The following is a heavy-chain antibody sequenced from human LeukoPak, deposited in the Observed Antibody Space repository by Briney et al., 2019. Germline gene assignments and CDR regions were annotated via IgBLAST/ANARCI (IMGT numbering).Heavy chain of an antibody. J-gene: IGHJ6*02. CDR2: IYYSGST. D-gene: IGHD4-23*01. CDR3: ARDSHYGGNSGDYYYYGMDV. Sequence: PSETLSLTCTVSGGSISSYYWSWIRQPPGKGLEWIGYIYYSGSTNYNRSLKSRVTISVDTSKNQFSLKLSSVTAADTAVYYCARDSHYGGNSGDYYYYGMDVWGQGTTVTVSS. CDR1: GGSISSYY. V-gene: IGHV4-59*01.